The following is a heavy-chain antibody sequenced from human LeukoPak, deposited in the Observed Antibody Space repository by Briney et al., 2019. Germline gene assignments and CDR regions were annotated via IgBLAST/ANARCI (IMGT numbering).Heavy chain of an antibody. CDR3: ARGPHSRYYGSGLNWFDP. J-gene: IGHJ5*02. V-gene: IGHV4-59*12. Sequence: SETLSLTCTVSGGSIGSYYWSWIRQPPGKGLEWIGYIYYSGSTNYNPSLKSRVTISVDKSKNQFSLKLSSVTAADTAVYYCARGPHSRYYGSGLNWFDPWGQGTLVTVSS. D-gene: IGHD3-10*01. CDR2: IYYSGST. CDR1: GGSIGSYY.